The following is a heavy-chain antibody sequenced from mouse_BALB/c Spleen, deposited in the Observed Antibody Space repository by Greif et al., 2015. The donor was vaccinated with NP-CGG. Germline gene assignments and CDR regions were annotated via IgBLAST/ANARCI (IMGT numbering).Heavy chain of an antibody. V-gene: IGHV1-82*01. CDR1: GYAFSSSW. D-gene: IGHD2-1*01. CDR2: IYPGDGDT. CDR3: ARSPLYNFYFDY. J-gene: IGHJ2*01. Sequence: VQLQQSGPELVKPGASVKISCKAPGYAFSSSWMNWVKQRPGQGLEWIGRIYPGDGDTNYNGKFKGKATLTADKSSSTAYMQLSSLTSVDSAVYFCARSPLYNFYFDYWGQGTTLTVSS.